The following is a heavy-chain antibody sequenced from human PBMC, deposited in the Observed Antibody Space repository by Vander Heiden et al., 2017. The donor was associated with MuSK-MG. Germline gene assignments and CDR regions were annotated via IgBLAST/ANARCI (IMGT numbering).Heavy chain of an antibody. CDR3: SREIRASSTEIGFDY. D-gene: IGHD2-15*01. V-gene: IGHV3-21*04. Sequence: EGQLVESGGGLVKRGGSLRLSCAASGFTFSHHSMNWLRQAPGKGLECVASITSTGSYVSYADSVRGRFTVSRDNAKNSLYLQMDSLTAEDTAVYYCSREIRASSTEIGFDYWGQGTLVTVSS. J-gene: IGHJ4*02. CDR2: ITSTGSYV. CDR1: GFTFSHHS.